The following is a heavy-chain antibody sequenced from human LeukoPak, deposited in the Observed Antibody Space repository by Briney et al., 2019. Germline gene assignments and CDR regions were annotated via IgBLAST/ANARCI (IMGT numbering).Heavy chain of an antibody. CDR1: GYLLSNGYY. V-gene: IGHV4-38-2*01. D-gene: IGHD2-15*01. CDR3: ANFPRYCSGASCSGMDV. CDR2: IHHSGII. J-gene: IGHJ6*04. Sequence: SETLSLTCAVSGYLLSNGYYWAWARLPPGKGLEWIGSIHHSGIIHYNPSLKSRLTISVDTVKNEFSMNLNSVTAADTAVYYCANFPRYCSGASCSGMDVWGKGTTVIVSS.